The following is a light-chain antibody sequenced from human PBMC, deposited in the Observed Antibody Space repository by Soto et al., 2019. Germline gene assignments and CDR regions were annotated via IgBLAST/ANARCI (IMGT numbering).Light chain of an antibody. Sequence: EFVLTQSPATLSLSPGERATLSCRASQSVSSSYLAWYQQKPGQAPRLLIYGASSRATGIPDRFSGSGSGTDFTLKISTLEHEDFAVYYCQQYSSSPKPVGQVPKLDIK. V-gene: IGKV3-20*01. J-gene: IGKJ1*01. CDR2: GAS. CDR3: QQYSSSPKP. CDR1: QSVSSSY.